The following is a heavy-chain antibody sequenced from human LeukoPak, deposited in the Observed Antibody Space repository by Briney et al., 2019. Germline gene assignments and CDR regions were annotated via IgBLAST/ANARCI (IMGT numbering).Heavy chain of an antibody. V-gene: IGHV4-34*01. D-gene: IGHD3-10*01. Sequence: KPSETLSLTCAVYGGSFSGYYWSWIRQPPGKGLEWIGEINHSGSTNYNPSLKSRVTISVDTSKNQFSLKLSSVTAADTAVYYCARGPYGSGSYYNVIRDYWGQGTLVTVSS. CDR3: ARGPYGSGSYYNVIRDY. CDR2: INHSGST. CDR1: GGSFSGYY. J-gene: IGHJ4*02.